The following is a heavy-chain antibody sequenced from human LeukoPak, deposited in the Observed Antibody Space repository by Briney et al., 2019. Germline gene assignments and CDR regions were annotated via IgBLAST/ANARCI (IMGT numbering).Heavy chain of an antibody. Sequence: PSETLPLTCTVSGGSISSYYWSWIRQPAGKGLEWIGRIYTSGSTNYNPSLKSRVTMSVDTSKNQFSLKLSSVTAADTAAYYCAREENYDFWSGYFDYWGQGTLVAVSS. V-gene: IGHV4-4*07. CDR3: AREENYDFWSGYFDY. J-gene: IGHJ4*02. D-gene: IGHD3-3*01. CDR2: IYTSGST. CDR1: GGSISSYY.